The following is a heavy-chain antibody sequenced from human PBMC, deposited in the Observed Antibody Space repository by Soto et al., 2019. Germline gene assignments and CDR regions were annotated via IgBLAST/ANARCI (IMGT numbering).Heavy chain of an antibody. CDR3: ARKLAAMYGIDY. CDR1: GFTFSSYG. V-gene: IGHV3-33*01. Sequence: QVQLVESGGGVVQPGRSLRLSCAASGFTFSSYGMHWVRQAPGKGLEWVAVIWYDGSNKYYADSVKGRFTISRDNSKNTLFLQLNSLRAEDTAVYYCARKLAAMYGIDYWGQGTLFTVSS. J-gene: IGHJ4*02. CDR2: IWYDGSNK. D-gene: IGHD2-2*01.